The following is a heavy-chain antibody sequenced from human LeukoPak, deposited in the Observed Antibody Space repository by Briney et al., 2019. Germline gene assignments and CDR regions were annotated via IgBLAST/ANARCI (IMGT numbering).Heavy chain of an antibody. CDR3: ARIQYDILTGHDAFDI. CDR2: IYNSGST. D-gene: IGHD3-9*01. J-gene: IGHJ3*02. Sequence: PSETLSLTCTVSGGSVSSYYWSWIRQPPGKGLEWIGYIYNSGSTNYNPSLKSRVTISVDTSKNQFSLKLSSVTAADTAVYYCARIQYDILTGHDAFDIWGQGTMVTVSS. CDR1: GGSVSSYY. V-gene: IGHV4-59*02.